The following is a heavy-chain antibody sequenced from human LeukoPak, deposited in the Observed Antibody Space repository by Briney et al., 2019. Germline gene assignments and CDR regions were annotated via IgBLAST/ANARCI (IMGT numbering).Heavy chain of an antibody. V-gene: IGHV4-39*01. Sequence: SETLSLTCTVSGGSISSSSYYWGWIRQPPGKGLEWIGSIYYSGSTYYNPSLKSRVTISVDTSKNQFSLKLSSVTAADTAVYYCARIKGRLSWFDPWGQGTLVTVSS. CDR3: ARIKGRLSWFDP. J-gene: IGHJ5*02. CDR2: IYYSGST. CDR1: GGSISSSSYY.